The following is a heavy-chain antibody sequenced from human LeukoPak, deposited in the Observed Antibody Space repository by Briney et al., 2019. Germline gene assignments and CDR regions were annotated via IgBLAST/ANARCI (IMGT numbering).Heavy chain of an antibody. Sequence: GGSLRLSCAASGFTVSSNYMSWVRQAPGKGLEWVSVIYSGGSTYYADSVKGRFTISRDNSKNKLYLQMNSLRIEDTAVYYCAKDLDILTCKYIDDWGQGTLVTVSS. D-gene: IGHD3-9*01. V-gene: IGHV3-53*01. CDR3: AKDLDILTCKYIDD. J-gene: IGHJ4*02. CDR1: GFTVSSNY. CDR2: IYSGGST.